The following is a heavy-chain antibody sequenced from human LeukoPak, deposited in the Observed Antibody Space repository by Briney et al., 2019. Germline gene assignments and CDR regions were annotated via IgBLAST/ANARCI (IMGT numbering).Heavy chain of an antibody. V-gene: IGHV4-39*01. D-gene: IGHD2-2*01. J-gene: IGHJ5*02. Sequence: SETLSLTCTVSGGSISSSSYYWGWIRQPPGKGLEWIGNIYYSGSTYYNPSLKSRVTISVDTSKNQFSLKLSSVTAADTAVYYCARLYCSSTSCYGPSGWFDPWGQGTLVTVSS. CDR3: ARLYCSSTSCYGPSGWFDP. CDR2: IYYSGST. CDR1: GGSISSSSYY.